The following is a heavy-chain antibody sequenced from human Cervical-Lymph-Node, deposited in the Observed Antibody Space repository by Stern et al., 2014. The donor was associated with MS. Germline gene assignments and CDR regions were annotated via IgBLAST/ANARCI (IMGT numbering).Heavy chain of an antibody. V-gene: IGHV3-30*03. CDR2: MSFVGGNK. J-gene: IGHJ6*02. CDR3: MGVGDAMHV. Sequence: DQLVESGGGVVQPGRSLTLSCAASGFSLSNSGMHWVRQAPGKGLEWLAVMSFVGGNKKYGDSVKGRFSISRDMANNTLFLQMNSLRPEDTALYYCMGVGDAMHVWGQGTTVIVSS. CDR1: GFSLSNSG.